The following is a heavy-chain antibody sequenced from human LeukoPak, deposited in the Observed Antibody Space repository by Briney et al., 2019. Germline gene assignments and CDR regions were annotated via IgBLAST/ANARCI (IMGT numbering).Heavy chain of an antibody. Sequence: SETLSLTCAVYGGSFSNYYWGWLRQSPGKGLEWVGEINDSERIIYNPSLKSRVTISVDMSKNQFSLRLNSVTAADTAIYYCVRRWNYGIYYHIDVWGKGTTVTVSS. D-gene: IGHD1-7*01. CDR3: VRRWNYGIYYHIDV. J-gene: IGHJ6*03. CDR2: INDSERI. V-gene: IGHV4-34*01. CDR1: GGSFSNYY.